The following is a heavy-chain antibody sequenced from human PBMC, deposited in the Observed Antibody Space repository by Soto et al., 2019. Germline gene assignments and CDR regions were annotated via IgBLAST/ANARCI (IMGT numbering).Heavy chain of an antibody. CDR2: ITPFKSDT. CDR3: ARSPFAGSDAFAL. CDR1: GYTFTFRY. Sequence: SVKVSCKASGYTFTFRYLHWVRQAPGQALEWMGWITPFKSDTNYAQKFQDRVTITRDRSVSTAYMELSNLRSDDTAMYYCARSPFAGSDAFALWGQGSLRTVS. V-gene: IGHV1-45*02. D-gene: IGHD2-21*01. J-gene: IGHJ3*01.